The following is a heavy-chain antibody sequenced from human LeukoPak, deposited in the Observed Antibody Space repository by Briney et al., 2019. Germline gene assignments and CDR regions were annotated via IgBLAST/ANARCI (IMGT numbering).Heavy chain of an antibody. D-gene: IGHD3-9*01. Sequence: SETLSLTCTVSGGSISSYYWSWIRQPPGKGLEWIGYIHYSGSTNYNPSLKSRVTISVDTSKNQFSLKLSSVTAADTAVYYCARLRWEGDILTGYYYYYGMDVWGQGTTVTVSS. CDR3: ARLRWEGDILTGYYYYYGMDV. CDR1: GGSISSYY. CDR2: IHYSGST. J-gene: IGHJ6*02. V-gene: IGHV4-59*08.